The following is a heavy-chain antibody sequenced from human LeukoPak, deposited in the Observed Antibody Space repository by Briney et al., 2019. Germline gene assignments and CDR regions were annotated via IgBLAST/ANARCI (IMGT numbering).Heavy chain of an antibody. J-gene: IGHJ4*02. V-gene: IGHV3-23*01. CDR1: GFTFSSYA. CDR3: AKARGNIVATTKVDY. Sequence: PGGSLRLSCAASGFTFSSYAMSWVRQAPGKGLEWVSAISGSGGSTYYADSVKGRFTISRDNSKNTLYLQMNSLRAEDTAVYYCAKARGNIVATTKVDYWGQGTLVTVSS. CDR2: ISGSGGST. D-gene: IGHD5-12*01.